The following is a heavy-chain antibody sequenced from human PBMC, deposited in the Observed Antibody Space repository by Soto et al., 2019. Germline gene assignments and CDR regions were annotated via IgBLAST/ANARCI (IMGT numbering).Heavy chain of an antibody. CDR2: IYWDDDK. Sequence: QITLKESGPTLVKPTQTLTLTCTFSGFSLRTSGVGVGWIRQPPGKALEWLAVIYWDDDKRYSPSLKSRLTITKDTSKKEVGLTRTEMDPVDTATEYCKRARGWFGDQKRTFDNGGQGTLVTVSS. V-gene: IGHV2-5*02. CDR3: KRARGWFGDQKRTFDN. CDR1: GFSLRTSGVG. J-gene: IGHJ4*02. D-gene: IGHD3-10*01.